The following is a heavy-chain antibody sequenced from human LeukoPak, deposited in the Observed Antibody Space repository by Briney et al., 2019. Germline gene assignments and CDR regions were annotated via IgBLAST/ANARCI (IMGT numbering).Heavy chain of an antibody. CDR3: ARLYTGIYDY. J-gene: IGHJ4*02. D-gene: IGHD5-18*01. CDR2: INGDGSNT. Sequence: GGSLRLSCAASGFTFSSHWMHWVRQAPGKGLVWVSRINGDGSNTTYADSVKGRFTISRDNAKNSLYLQMNSLRAEDTAVYYCARLYTGIYDYWGQGTLVTVSS. V-gene: IGHV3-74*03. CDR1: GFTFSSHW.